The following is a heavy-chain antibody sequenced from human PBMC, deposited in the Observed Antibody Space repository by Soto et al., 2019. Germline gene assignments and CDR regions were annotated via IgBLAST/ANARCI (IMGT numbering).Heavy chain of an antibody. V-gene: IGHV3-23*01. D-gene: IGHD6-19*01. J-gene: IGHJ4*02. CDR2: ITGSGANT. CDR1: GFTFSRYA. Sequence: GGSLRLSCSASGFTFSRYAMSWVRQAPGKGLEWVSVITGSGANTFHADSVKGRFTISRDNSRNTLYLQMNGLRAEDTAVYYCAKRAEGCRSDNCHSWFFDYWGQGALVTVSS. CDR3: AKRAEGCRSDNCHSWFFDY.